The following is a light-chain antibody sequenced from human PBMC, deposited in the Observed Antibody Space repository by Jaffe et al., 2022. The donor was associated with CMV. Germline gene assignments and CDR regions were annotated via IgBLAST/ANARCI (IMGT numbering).Light chain of an antibody. CDR3: QSYDSSLSHVI. Sequence: QSVLTQPPSVAGSPGQWVTISCTGSSANLGAGYDVHWYQQRPGTAPKLLIDANSNRPSGVPDRFSGSKSGTSASLDITGLQAEDEADYYCQSYDSSLSHVIFGGGTKLTVL. V-gene: IGLV1-40*01. J-gene: IGLJ2*01. CDR1: SANLGAGYD. CDR2: ANS.